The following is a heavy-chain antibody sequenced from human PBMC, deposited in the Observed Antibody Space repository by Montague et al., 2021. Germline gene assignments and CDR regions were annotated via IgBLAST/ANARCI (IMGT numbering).Heavy chain of an antibody. CDR3: AKGGHLYGGKNHYFLDV. J-gene: IGHJ6*03. Sequence: SETLSLTCSISGGSFSGYFWSWIRQPPARVLEWIGEINYGGTTSNPSLKGRITMSLDTSRNQFSLNLSSVTAADTALYYCAKGGHLYGGKNHYFLDVWGKGTTVTVS. CDR2: INYGGTT. V-gene: IGHV4-34*01. CDR1: GGSFSGYF. D-gene: IGHD4-23*01.